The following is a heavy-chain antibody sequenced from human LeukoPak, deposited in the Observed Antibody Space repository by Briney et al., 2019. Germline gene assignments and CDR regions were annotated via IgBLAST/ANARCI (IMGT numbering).Heavy chain of an antibody. J-gene: IGHJ4*02. CDR3: AKLVRVAATDY. D-gene: IGHD2-15*01. CDR1: GYTFTSYG. V-gene: IGHV1-18*01. CDR2: ISAYNGNT. Sequence: ASVKVSCKASGYTFTSYGISWVRQAPGQGLEWMGWISAYNGNTNYAQKLQGRVTMTTDTSTSTAYMELRSLRAEDTAVYYCAKLVRVAATDYWGQGTLVTVSS.